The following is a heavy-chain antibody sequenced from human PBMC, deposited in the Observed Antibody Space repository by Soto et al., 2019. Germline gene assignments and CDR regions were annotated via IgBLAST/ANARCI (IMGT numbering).Heavy chain of an antibody. D-gene: IGHD6-19*01. CDR2: TYYRSNWRH. V-gene: IGHV6-1*01. J-gene: IGHJ4*02. CDR1: GDSVSINTAA. Sequence: PWQTLSLTCAISGDSVSINTAAWNWIRSSPSRGLEWLGRTYYRSNWRHDYAVSVKSRITVNPDTSKNHFSLQLNSVTPDDTAVYYCARGVAGSGFDLWGQGTLVIVSS. CDR3: ARGVAGSGFDL.